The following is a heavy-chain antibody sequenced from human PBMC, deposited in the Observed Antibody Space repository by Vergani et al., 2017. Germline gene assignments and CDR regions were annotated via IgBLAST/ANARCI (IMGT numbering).Heavy chain of an antibody. D-gene: IGHD3-10*01. CDR2: IYTSGST. J-gene: IGHJ4*02. CDR1: GGSISSGSYY. V-gene: IGHV4-61*02. CDR3: AREGTYYYGSGSYPDY. Sequence: QVQLQESGPGLVKPSQTLSLTCTVSGGSISSGSYYWSWIRQPAGKGLGWIGRIYTSGSTNYNPSLKSRVTISVDTSKNQFSLKLSSVTAADTAVYYCAREGTYYYGSGSYPDYWGQGTLVTVSS.